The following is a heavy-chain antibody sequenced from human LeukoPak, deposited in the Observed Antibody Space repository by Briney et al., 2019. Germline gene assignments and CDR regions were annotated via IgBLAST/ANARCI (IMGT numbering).Heavy chain of an antibody. D-gene: IGHD1-26*01. CDR2: IYPGDSDI. J-gene: IGHJ4*02. V-gene: IGHV5-51*01. CDR1: GYTFTNYW. CDR3: ARRVGASQRGFDY. Sequence: GESLKSSCKGSGYTFTNYWIGWVRQMPGKGLEWMGIIYPGDSDIRYSPSFQGQVTISADKSITTADLQWSSLKASDTAIYYCARRVGASQRGFDYWGQGTLVTVSS.